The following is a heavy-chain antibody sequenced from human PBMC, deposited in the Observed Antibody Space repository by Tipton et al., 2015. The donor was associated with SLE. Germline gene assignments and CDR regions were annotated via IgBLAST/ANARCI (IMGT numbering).Heavy chain of an antibody. CDR1: GGSINNHY. D-gene: IGHD1-26*01. V-gene: IGHV4-59*11. CDR2: IHYSGTT. J-gene: IGHJ3*02. Sequence: TLSLTCSVSGGSINNHYWNWIRQPPGKGLEWIGYIHYSGTTHGNPSLKSRVTMSVDMSKNQFSLRLTSVTAADTAVYYCARTLGAIAHTVYDAFDIWGQGKMVTVSS. CDR3: ARTLGAIAHTVYDAFDI.